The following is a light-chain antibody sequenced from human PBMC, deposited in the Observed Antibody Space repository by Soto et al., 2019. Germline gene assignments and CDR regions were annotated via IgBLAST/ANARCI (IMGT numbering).Light chain of an antibody. CDR1: QSVSSW. CDR2: KAS. V-gene: IGKV1-5*03. Sequence: ILLTHSPSTLSSSIWYRVTITFGASQSVSSWLAWYQQIPGQAPRLLIYKASKLTSGIPARFSGSGSGTDFTLTISSLQPDDFAAYYCQQRSNYSGAFGQGTKVDIK. CDR3: QQRSNYSGA. J-gene: IGKJ1*01.